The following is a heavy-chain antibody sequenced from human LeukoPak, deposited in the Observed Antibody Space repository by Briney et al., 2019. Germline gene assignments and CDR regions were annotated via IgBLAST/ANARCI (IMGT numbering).Heavy chain of an antibody. D-gene: IGHD2-2*01. CDR1: GGSISSSSYY. CDR3: ARGRGLGAPAALPPLDP. CDR2: IYYSGST. J-gene: IGHJ5*02. Sequence: KPSETLSLTCTVSGGSISSSSYYWGWIRQPPGKGLEWIGSIYYSGSTYYNPSLKSRVTISVDTSKSQFSLNLNSVTAADTAVYYCARGRGLGAPAALPPLDPWGQGTLVTVSS. V-gene: IGHV4-39*01.